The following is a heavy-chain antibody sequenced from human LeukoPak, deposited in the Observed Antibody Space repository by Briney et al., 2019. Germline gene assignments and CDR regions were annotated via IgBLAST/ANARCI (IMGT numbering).Heavy chain of an antibody. J-gene: IGHJ4*02. Sequence: PSGTLSLTCTVSGGSVNSGNYYWSWIRQPPGKGLEWIGYVYYSGGTDYNPSLKSRVTISADTSKNQFSLKLSSVTAADTAVYYCARRSVGGGERFDYWGQGILVTVSS. V-gene: IGHV4-61*01. CDR3: ARRSVGGGERFDY. D-gene: IGHD3-16*01. CDR1: GGSVNSGNYY. CDR2: VYYSGGT.